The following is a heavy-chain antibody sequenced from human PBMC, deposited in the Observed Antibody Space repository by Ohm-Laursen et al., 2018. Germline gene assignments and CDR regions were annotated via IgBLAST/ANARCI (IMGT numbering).Heavy chain of an antibody. J-gene: IGHJ3*02. V-gene: IGHV3-33*01. CDR1: GFTFSNYG. Sequence: SLRLSCTAPGFTFSNYGFHWVRQAPGKGLEWVAVIWYDGNRKYYAESVKGRFTISRDNAKNSLFLQMSSLRVEDTAVYYCARVPQGAGVIGRGAFHIWGQGTMVTVSS. CDR2: IWYDGNRK. D-gene: IGHD3-10*01. CDR3: ARVPQGAGVIGRGAFHI.